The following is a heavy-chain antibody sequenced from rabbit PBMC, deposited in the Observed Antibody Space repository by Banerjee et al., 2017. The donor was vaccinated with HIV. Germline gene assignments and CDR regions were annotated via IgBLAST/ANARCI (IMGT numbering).Heavy chain of an antibody. J-gene: IGHJ4*01. D-gene: IGHD7-1*01. CDR2: INSGGST. CDR3: ATYTTDFNL. Sequence: QSLEESGGDLVKPGASLTLTCTASGFSFSSGYDMCWVRQAPGKGLEYIGFINSGGSTYYASWAEGRFTISKTSSTTVTLQMTSLTAADTATYFCATYTTDFNLWGQGTLVTAS. CDR1: GFSFSSGYD. V-gene: IGHV1S40*01.